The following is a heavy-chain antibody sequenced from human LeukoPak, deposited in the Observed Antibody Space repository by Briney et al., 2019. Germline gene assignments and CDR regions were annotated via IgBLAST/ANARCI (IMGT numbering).Heavy chain of an antibody. CDR3: AISLHNWNSLFDY. CDR1: GFTFSNFA. D-gene: IGHD1/OR15-1a*01. J-gene: IGHJ4*02. CDR2: ISGSGGET. Sequence: GGSLRLSCAASGFTFSNFAMTWVRQAPGKGLEWVSVISGSGGETDYADSVRGRFTISRDNSKNTLYLQMNSLRAEDTAMYSCAISLHNWNSLFDYCGQGTLVTVSS. V-gene: IGHV3-23*01.